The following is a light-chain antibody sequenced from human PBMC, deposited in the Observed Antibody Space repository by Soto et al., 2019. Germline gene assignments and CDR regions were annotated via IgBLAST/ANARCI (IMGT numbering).Light chain of an antibody. CDR1: QSVSSW. CDR2: KAS. J-gene: IGKJ4*01. Sequence: DIPMTQSPSTLSASVGDRVTITCRASQSVSSWLAWYQLKPGKAPRLLISKASSLESGVPSRFSGSGSGTEFTLTISSLQPDDFATYYCQQYNNYSPLSFGGGTKVEIK. CDR3: QQYNNYSPLS. V-gene: IGKV1-5*03.